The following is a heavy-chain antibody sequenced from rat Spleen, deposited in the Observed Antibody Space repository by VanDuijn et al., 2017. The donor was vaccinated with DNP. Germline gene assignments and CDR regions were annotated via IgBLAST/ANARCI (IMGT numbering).Heavy chain of an antibody. CDR2: IIYGGDIP. J-gene: IGHJ2*01. Sequence: EVQLVESGGDLVQPGRSLKLSCAASGFTFSDYYMAWVRQAPKKGLDWVASIIYGGDIPNYRDSVKGRFTVSRDNAKSTLYLQMNSLRSEDTATYYCARGNYPGINTFDYWGQGVMVTVSS. V-gene: IGHV5-22*01. CDR1: GFTFSDYY. D-gene: IGHD1-4*01. CDR3: ARGNYPGINTFDY.